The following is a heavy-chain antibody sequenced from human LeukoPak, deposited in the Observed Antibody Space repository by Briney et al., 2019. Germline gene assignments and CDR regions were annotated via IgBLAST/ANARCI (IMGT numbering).Heavy chain of an antibody. CDR3: ARSGYNRFDY. D-gene: IGHD5-24*01. CDR2: ISYDGSYK. CDR1: GFTFSSYG. J-gene: IGHJ4*02. Sequence: SGGSLRLSCAASGFTFSSYGMHWVRQAPGKGLEWVAVISYDGSYKYYADSVKGRFTISRDNPENTLYLQMNSLRAEDTAVYYCARSGYNRFDYWGQGTLVTVSS. V-gene: IGHV3-30*03.